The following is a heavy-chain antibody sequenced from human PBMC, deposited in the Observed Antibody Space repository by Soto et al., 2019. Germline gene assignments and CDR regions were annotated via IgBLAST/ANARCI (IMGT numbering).Heavy chain of an antibody. J-gene: IGHJ3*02. CDR2: ISGSGGVT. Sequence: GSLRLSCAASGFTFSSNSMSWFRQSPGKGLEWVSHISGSGGVTYYADSVKGRFTISRDNSKNTLNLQMNRLRVEDTAVYYCAREGVYSDYGDAFDIWGQGTMVTVSS. CDR3: AREGVYSDYGDAFDI. CDR1: GFTFSSNS. D-gene: IGHD5-12*01. V-gene: IGHV3-23*01.